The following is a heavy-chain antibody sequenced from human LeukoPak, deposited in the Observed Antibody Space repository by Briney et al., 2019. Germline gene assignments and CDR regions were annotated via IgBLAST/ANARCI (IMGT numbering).Heavy chain of an antibody. CDR3: ARGAGWYNY. D-gene: IGHD6-19*01. CDR2: IYHSGNT. V-gene: IGHV4-61*08. Sequence: PSETLSLTCTVSGGSISSGGHYWSWIRQPPGKGPEWIGYIYHSGNTNYNPSLKSRVTISIDTSKKQFSLKLSSVTAADTAVYYCARGAGWYNYWGQGTLVTVSS. CDR1: GGSISSGGHY. J-gene: IGHJ4*02.